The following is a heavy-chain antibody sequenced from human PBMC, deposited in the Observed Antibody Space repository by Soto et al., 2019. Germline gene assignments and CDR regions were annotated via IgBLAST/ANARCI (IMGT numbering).Heavy chain of an antibody. CDR3: ARDPSIVGADGEEYYYYYGMDV. CDR2: IYYSGST. Sequence: SETLSLTCTVSGGSISSSSYYWGWIRQPPGKGLERIGSIYYSGSTYYNPSLKSRVTISVDTSKNQFSLKLSSVTAADTAVYYCARDPSIVGADGEEYYYYYGMDVWGQGTTVTVSS. J-gene: IGHJ6*02. D-gene: IGHD1-26*01. CDR1: GGSISSSSYY. V-gene: IGHV4-39*02.